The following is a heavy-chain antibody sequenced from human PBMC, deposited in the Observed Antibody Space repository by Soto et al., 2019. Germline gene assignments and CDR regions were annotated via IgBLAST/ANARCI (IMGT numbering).Heavy chain of an antibody. D-gene: IGHD2-15*01. CDR2: IIPILGIA. CDR1: GGTFSSYT. V-gene: IGHV1-69*04. Sequence: ASVKVSCKASGGTFSSYTISWVRQAPGQGLEWMGRIIPILGIANYAQKFQGRVTITADKSTSTAYMELSSLRSEDTAVYYCAREVPSVGYCSGGSCSISYLEQMNNWFDPWGQGTLVTVSS. CDR3: AREVPSVGYCSGGSCSISYLEQMNNWFDP. J-gene: IGHJ5*02.